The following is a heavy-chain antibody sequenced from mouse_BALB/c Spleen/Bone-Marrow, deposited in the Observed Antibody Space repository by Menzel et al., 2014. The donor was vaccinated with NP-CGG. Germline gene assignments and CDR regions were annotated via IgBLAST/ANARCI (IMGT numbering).Heavy chain of an antibody. CDR3: ARIYDGYFLFDY. J-gene: IGHJ2*01. CDR1: GYTFTDYN. CDR2: IYPYNGGT. V-gene: IGHV1S29*02. D-gene: IGHD2-3*01. Sequence: VQLQQSGPELVKPGASVKISCKASGYTFTDYNMHWVKQSHGQSLEWIGYIYPYNGGTGYNQEFKSKATLTVDNSSSTAYMKLRSLTSEDATVYYCARIYDGYFLFDYWGQGTTLTVSS.